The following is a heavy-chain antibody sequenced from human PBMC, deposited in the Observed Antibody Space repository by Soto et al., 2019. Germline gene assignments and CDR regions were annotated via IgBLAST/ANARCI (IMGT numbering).Heavy chain of an antibody. V-gene: IGHV1-18*01. J-gene: IGHJ3*02. D-gene: IGHD3-22*01. CDR1: GYTFTSYG. Sequence: ASVKVSCKASGYTFTSYGISWVRQAPGQGLEWMGWISAYNGNTNYAQKLQGRVTMTTDTSTSTAYMELRSLRSDDTAVYYCARETYYDDSSGYYGAFDIWGQGTTVTVSS. CDR2: ISAYNGNT. CDR3: ARETYYDDSSGYYGAFDI.